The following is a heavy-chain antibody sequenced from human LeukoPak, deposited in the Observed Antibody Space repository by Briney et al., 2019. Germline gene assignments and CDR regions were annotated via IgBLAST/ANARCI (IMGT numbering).Heavy chain of an antibody. J-gene: IGHJ5*02. CDR1: GGSISSSSYY. CDR3: ARPRGVGANALHWFDP. CDR2: IYYSGST. Sequence: SETLSLTCTVSGGSISSSSYYWGWIRQPPGKGLEWIGSIYYSGSTYYNPSLKSRVTISVDTSKNQFSLKLGSVTAADTAVYYCARPRGVGANALHWFDPWGQGTLVTVSS. D-gene: IGHD1-26*01. V-gene: IGHV4-39*07.